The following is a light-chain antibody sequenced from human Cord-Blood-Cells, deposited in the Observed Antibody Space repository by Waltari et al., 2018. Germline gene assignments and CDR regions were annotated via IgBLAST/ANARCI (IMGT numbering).Light chain of an antibody. CDR1: TSDVGGYNH. CDR2: DFS. J-gene: IGLJ3*02. V-gene: IGLV2-14*01. CDR3: SSYPSSSTWV. Sequence: QSALTQPASASESPGPSLTISCTGTTSDVGGYNHVSRYQQHPGKAPKLMIYDFSKRPSGVSNRFSGSKSGNTASLTISGLQAEDEADYYCSSYPSSSTWVFGGGTKLTVL.